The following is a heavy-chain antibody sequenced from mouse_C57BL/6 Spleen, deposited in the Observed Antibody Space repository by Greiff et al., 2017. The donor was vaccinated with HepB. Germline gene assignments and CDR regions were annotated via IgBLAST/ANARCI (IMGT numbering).Heavy chain of an antibody. D-gene: IGHD1-1*01. CDR2: IYPGDGDT. CDR3: ARDSGSSYFDY. J-gene: IGHJ2*01. CDR1: GYAFSSSW. V-gene: IGHV1-82*01. Sequence: QVQLKESGPELVKPGASVKISCKASGYAFSSSWMNWVKQRPGKGLEWIGRIYPGDGDTNYNGKFKGKATLTADKSSSTAYMQLSSLTSEDSAVYFCARDSGSSYFDYWGQGTTLTVSS.